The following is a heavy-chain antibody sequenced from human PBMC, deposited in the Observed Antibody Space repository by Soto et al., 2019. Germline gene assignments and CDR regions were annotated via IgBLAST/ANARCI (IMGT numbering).Heavy chain of an antibody. CDR2: IYSGGST. J-gene: IGHJ6*02. V-gene: IGHV3-53*01. D-gene: IGHD1-26*01. CDR3: ARGSGSSYYYYGMDV. Sequence: GALRLSCAASGFTVSSNYMSWVRQAPEKGLEWVSVIYSGGSTYYADSVKGRFTISRDNSKNTLYLQMNSLRAEDTAVYYCARGSGSSYYYYGMDVWGQGTTVTVSS. CDR1: GFTVSSNY.